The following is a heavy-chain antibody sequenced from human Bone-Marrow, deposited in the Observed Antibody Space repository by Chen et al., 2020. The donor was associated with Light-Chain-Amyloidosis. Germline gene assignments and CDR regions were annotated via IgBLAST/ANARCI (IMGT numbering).Heavy chain of an antibody. J-gene: IGHJ4*02. CDR3: VRVGADDYTWGTPYFDY. Sequence: QVQLVESGGGVLQPGTSLRLSCVAPGFAFSRYGMHWVRQAPGKGLEWVAIISADADTKNYGDSVKGRFTISRDNSKNTLYLQMSSLRPEDTAVYYCVRVGADDYTWGTPYFDYWGQGTLVTVSS. CDR1: GFAFSRYG. D-gene: IGHD3-16*01. CDR2: ISADADTK. V-gene: IGHV3-30*03.